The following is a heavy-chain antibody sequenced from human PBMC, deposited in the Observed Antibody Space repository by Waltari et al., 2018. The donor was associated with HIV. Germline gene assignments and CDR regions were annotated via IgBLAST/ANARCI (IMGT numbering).Heavy chain of an antibody. V-gene: IGHV3-7*01. J-gene: IGHJ6*02. D-gene: IGHD1-26*01. CDR1: GFTFSSYW. Sequence: EVHLVESGGTLVQPGGSLRLSCAASGFTFSSYWMSWVRQGPGKGLEWVANIKQDGSEKNYVASMKGRFTISRDNAKNSLYLQMNSLRVEDTAVYYCARESATSPRYAMDVWGQGTTVTVSS. CDR3: ARESATSPRYAMDV. CDR2: IKQDGSEK.